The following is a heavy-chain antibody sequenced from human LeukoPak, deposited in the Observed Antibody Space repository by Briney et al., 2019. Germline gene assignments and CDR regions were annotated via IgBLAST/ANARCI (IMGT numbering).Heavy chain of an antibody. CDR1: GFTFDDYA. Sequence: GGPLRLSCAASGFTFDDYAMHWVRQAPGKGLEWVSLIRGDGGSTYYAACVKGRFTISRDNSKNSLYLQMNSLRTEDTALYYCAKAVGLLWFGELEYWGQGTLVTVSS. CDR2: IRGDGGST. D-gene: IGHD3-10*01. CDR3: AKAVGLLWFGELEY. V-gene: IGHV3-43*02. J-gene: IGHJ4*02.